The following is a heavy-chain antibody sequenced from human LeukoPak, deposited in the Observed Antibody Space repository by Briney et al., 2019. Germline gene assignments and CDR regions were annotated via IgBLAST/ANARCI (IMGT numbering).Heavy chain of an antibody. J-gene: IGHJ6*04. D-gene: IGHD2-2*01. CDR1: GYTFTSYG. V-gene: IGHV1-69*13. CDR3: ARGSYQLPLEVYYYGMDV. Sequence: SVKVSCKASGYTFTSYGISWVRQAPGQGLEWMGGIIPIFGTANYAQKFQGRVTITADESTSTAYMELSSLRSEDTAVYYCARGSYQLPLEVYYYGMDVWGKGTTVTVSS. CDR2: IIPIFGTA.